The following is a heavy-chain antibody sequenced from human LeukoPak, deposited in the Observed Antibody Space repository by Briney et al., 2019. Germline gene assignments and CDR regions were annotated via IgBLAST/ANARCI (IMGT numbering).Heavy chain of an antibody. CDR3: ASLGADSSGWAIDY. CDR2: IYHSGGT. D-gene: IGHD6-19*01. J-gene: IGHJ4*02. CDR1: GYSISSGYY. V-gene: IGHV4-38-2*01. Sequence: PSETLSLTCAVSGYSISSGYYWGWIRQPPGKGLEWIGSIYHSGGTYYNPSLKSRVTISVDTSKNQFSLKLSSVTAADTAVYYCASLGADSSGWAIDYWGQGTLVTVSS.